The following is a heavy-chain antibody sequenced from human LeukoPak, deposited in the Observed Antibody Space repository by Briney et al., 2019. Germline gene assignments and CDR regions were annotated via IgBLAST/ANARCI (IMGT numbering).Heavy chain of an antibody. CDR3: ASGGGDSVVVVAAIQY. CDR2: IYFSGGT. V-gene: IGHV4-39*02. CDR1: GDSINSRNYY. D-gene: IGHD2-15*01. J-gene: IGHJ4*02. Sequence: SETLSLTCTVSGDSINSRNYYWGWVRQPPGKGLEWIGNIYFSGGTYYNPSLKSRVTISVDTSKNHFSLKLSSVTAADTAVYYCASGGGDSVVVVAAIQYWGQGTLVTVSS.